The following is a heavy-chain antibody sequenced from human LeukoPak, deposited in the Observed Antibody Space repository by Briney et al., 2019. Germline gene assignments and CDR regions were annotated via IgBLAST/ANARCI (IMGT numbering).Heavy chain of an antibody. CDR3: TGYSAGWSSGGGY. V-gene: IGHV4-39*01. Sequence: PSETLSLTCTVSGGAISSLTNYWGWIRQPPGKGLEWIASIYYSGTTYYSPSLKSRVAISVNRSNNQFSLRLSSVTAADTAVYFCTGYSAGWSSGGGYWGQGTVVTVSS. CDR1: GGAISSLTNY. J-gene: IGHJ4*02. D-gene: IGHD6-19*01. CDR2: IYYSGTT.